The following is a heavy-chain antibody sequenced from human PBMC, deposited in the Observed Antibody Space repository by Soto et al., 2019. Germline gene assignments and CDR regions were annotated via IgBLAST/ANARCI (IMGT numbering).Heavy chain of an antibody. J-gene: IGHJ4*02. Sequence: GGSLRLSCAASGFSLSPCWMHWVRQVPGRGLEWVARLSSDGFGAAYADSVKGRFFISRDIARNTLSLQMNSLRADDTAVYYCARDLGGPDYWGRGTSVTVSS. D-gene: IGHD3-16*01. CDR3: ARDLGGPDY. V-gene: IGHV3-74*03. CDR1: GFSLSPCW. CDR2: LSSDGFGA.